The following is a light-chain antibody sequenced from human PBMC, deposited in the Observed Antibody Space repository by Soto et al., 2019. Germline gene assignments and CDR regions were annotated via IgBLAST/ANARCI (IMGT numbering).Light chain of an antibody. Sequence: DIVMTQSPDSLAVSLGERATINCKSSQSVLYSSNNKNYLAWYQQKPGQPPKLLISWASTRESGVPDRFSGSGSGTDFTLTISSLQAEDVAVYYCQQYYSVSDTFGQGTKLEIK. CDR2: WAS. J-gene: IGKJ2*01. CDR1: QSVLYSSNNKNY. CDR3: QQYYSVSDT. V-gene: IGKV4-1*01.